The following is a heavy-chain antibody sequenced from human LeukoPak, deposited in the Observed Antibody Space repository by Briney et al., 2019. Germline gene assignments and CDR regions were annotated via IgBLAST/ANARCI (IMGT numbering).Heavy chain of an antibody. D-gene: IGHD4-17*01. CDR3: ASALTTVTPHFHC. CDR1: GFTFSSYW. CDR2: IDTDGSSA. V-gene: IGHV3-74*01. Sequence: GGSLRLSCAASGFTFSSYWMHWVRQPPGKGLVWVSRIDTDGSSATYADSVKGRFTISRDNAKNTVYLQMNSLRVEDTGVYYCASALTTVTPHFHCWGRGTLVTVSS. J-gene: IGHJ4*02.